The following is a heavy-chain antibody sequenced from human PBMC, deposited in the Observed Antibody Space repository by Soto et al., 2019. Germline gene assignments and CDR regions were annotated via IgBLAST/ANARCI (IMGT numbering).Heavy chain of an antibody. Sequence: EVQLVESGGNLVQPGRSLRLSCEASGFSFSNYDMHWVRQGSGKGLEWVSTIGTAGDPYYRDSVKGRFTVSREDAQNSFFLQMNNLRAGDTAVYYCARGANCRGGNCYSWYFDLWGRGTLVTVSS. CDR2: IGTAGDP. CDR1: GFSFSNYD. J-gene: IGHJ2*01. CDR3: ARGANCRGGNCYSWYFDL. V-gene: IGHV3-13*05. D-gene: IGHD2-15*01.